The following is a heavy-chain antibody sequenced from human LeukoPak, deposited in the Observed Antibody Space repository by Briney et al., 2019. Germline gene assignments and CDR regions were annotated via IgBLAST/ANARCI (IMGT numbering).Heavy chain of an antibody. CDR3: AKPRGGYYFDY. Sequence: GGSLRLSCAASGFTFSSYAMHWVRQAPGKGLEWVALISHDGGNKNYTDSVKGRFTISRDNSKNTVYLQMNSLRPEDTAVYYCAKPRGGYYFDYWGQGTLVTVSS. CDR2: ISHDGGNK. D-gene: IGHD3-3*01. J-gene: IGHJ4*02. CDR1: GFTFSSYA. V-gene: IGHV3-30*18.